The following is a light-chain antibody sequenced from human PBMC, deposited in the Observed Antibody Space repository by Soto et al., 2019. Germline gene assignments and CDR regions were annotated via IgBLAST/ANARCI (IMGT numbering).Light chain of an antibody. J-gene: IGKJ5*01. CDR2: GAS. Sequence: EIVITQSPATLSFSAWERANLACRASQSVSSNLAWYQQKPGQAPRLLIYGASTRATGIPDRFSGSGSGTDFTLTISRLEPADFAVYYCQYYGSSSTFGQGTRLEI. CDR3: QYYGSSST. CDR1: QSVSSN. V-gene: IGKV3-20*01.